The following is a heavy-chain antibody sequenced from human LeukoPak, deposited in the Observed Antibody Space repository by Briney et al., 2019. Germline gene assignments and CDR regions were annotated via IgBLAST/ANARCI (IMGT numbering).Heavy chain of an antibody. Sequence: GGSLRLSCAASGFTFRSYGMHWVRQAPGKGLEWVAVTSHVGNIKYYADSVKGRFTISRDNSKNTLYLQMNSLRAEDTAVYYCAKVGTVNWLPLNWFDPWGQGTLVTVSS. D-gene: IGHD3-9*01. CDR2: TSHVGNIK. CDR3: AKVGTVNWLPLNWFDP. CDR1: GFTFRSYG. J-gene: IGHJ5*02. V-gene: IGHV3-30*18.